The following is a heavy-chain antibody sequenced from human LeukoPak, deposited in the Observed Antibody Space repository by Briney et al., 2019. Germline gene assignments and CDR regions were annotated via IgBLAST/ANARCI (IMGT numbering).Heavy chain of an antibody. Sequence: SQTLSLTCAISGDSVSSNSAAWHWIRQSPSRGLEWLGRTYYRSKWYNDYAVSVKSRITINPDTSKNRFSLQLNSVTPEDTAVYYCARDLHLVVAAYFDYWGQGTLVTVSS. CDR1: GDSVSSNSAA. CDR3: ARDLHLVVAAYFDY. J-gene: IGHJ4*02. CDR2: TYYRSKWYN. D-gene: IGHD2-15*01. V-gene: IGHV6-1*01.